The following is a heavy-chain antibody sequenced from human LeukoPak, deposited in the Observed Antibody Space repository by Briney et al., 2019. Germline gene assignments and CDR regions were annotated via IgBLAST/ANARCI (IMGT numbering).Heavy chain of an antibody. Sequence: SETLSLTCTVSGASTSSSNYYWGWIRQPPGKGLEWIGSIYFSGSTYYSPSLKSRVTLSIDTSKNQFSLKLTSVTAADTAVYYCARQSGTGTLLDYWGQGTLVTVSS. V-gene: IGHV4-39*01. J-gene: IGHJ4*02. CDR2: IYFSGST. D-gene: IGHD3/OR15-3a*01. CDR1: GASTSSSNYY. CDR3: ARQSGTGTLLDY.